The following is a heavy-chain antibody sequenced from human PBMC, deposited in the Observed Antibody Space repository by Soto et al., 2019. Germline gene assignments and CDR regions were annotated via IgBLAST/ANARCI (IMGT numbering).Heavy chain of an antibody. CDR3: VKDGSTSWYRYFQY. J-gene: IGHJ1*01. D-gene: IGHD2-2*01. Sequence: EVQLLVSGGGLVQPGGSLRLSCAASGFTFSSFGMIWVRQAPGKGLEWVSGITGSGNNRYYAGSVKGRFTISRDNSKNTLDLQMDSLRAEDTAVYYCVKDGSTSWYRYFQYWGQGTLVTVSS. CDR2: ITGSGNNR. CDR1: GFTFSSFG. V-gene: IGHV3-23*01.